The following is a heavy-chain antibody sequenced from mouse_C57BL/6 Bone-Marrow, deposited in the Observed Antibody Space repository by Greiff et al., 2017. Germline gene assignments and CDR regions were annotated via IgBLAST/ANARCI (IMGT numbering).Heavy chain of an antibody. CDR2: IDPSDSYT. V-gene: IGHV1-69*01. CDR1: GYTFTSYW. CDR3: ARYSPAGGYYY. J-gene: IGHJ2*01. Sequence: QVQLKQPGAELVMPGASVKLSCKASGYTFTSYWMHWVKQRPGQGLEWIGEIDPSDSYTNYNQKFKGKSTLTVDKSSSTAYMQLSSLTSEDSAVYYCARYSPAGGYYYWGQGTTLTVSS. D-gene: IGHD2-3*01.